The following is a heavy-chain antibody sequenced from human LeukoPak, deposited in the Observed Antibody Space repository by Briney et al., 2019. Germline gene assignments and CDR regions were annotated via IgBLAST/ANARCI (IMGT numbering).Heavy chain of an antibody. Sequence: PSETLSLTCTVSGGSVSSSSYYWGWIRQPPGKGLEWIGSIYYSGSTYHNPSLKSRVAISVDTSNNQFSLKLSSVTAADKAVYYCARQFGDRTSSWYGRYFDYWGQGALVTVSS. CDR3: ARQFGDRTSSWYGRYFDY. J-gene: IGHJ4*02. D-gene: IGHD6-13*01. CDR2: IYYSGST. CDR1: GGSVSSSSYY. V-gene: IGHV4-39*01.